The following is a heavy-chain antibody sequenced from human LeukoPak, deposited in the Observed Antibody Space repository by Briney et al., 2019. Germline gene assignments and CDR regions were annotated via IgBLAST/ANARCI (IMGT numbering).Heavy chain of an antibody. CDR3: ARDHPWFAEFVEYFQH. V-gene: IGHV1-18*01. CDR1: GYTFTSYG. CDR2: ISAYNGNT. D-gene: IGHD3-10*01. J-gene: IGHJ1*01. Sequence: APVKVSCKASGYTFTSYGISWVRQAPGQGLEWMGWISAYNGNTNYAQKLQGRVTMTTDTSTSTAYMELRSLRSDDTAVYYCARDHPWFAEFVEYFQHWGQGTLVTVSS.